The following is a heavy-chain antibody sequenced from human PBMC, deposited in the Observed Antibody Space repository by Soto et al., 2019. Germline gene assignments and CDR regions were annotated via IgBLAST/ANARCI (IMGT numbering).Heavy chain of an antibody. CDR1: GGSISSSNW. CDR3: ARVSGSSYYGMDV. V-gene: IGHV4-4*02. J-gene: IGHJ6*02. CDR2: IYHSGST. D-gene: IGHD1-26*01. Sequence: QVQLQESGPGLVKPSGTLSLTCAVSGGSISSSNWWSWVRQPPGKGLEWIGEIYHSGSTNYNPSLKCRVTISVAQSKNQFSLKLSSVTAADTAVYYCARVSGSSYYGMDVWGQGTTVTVSS.